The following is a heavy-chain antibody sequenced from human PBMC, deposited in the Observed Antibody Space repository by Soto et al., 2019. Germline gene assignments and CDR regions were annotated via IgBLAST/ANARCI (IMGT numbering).Heavy chain of an antibody. CDR1: GYTFTSYG. Sequence: QVQLVQSGAEVKKPGASVKVSCKASGYTFTSYGISWVRQAPGQGLEWMGWISAYNGNTNYAQKLQGRVTMTTDTSTSTDYMELRSLRSDDTAVYYCARTVSRSTSSEYYFDYWGQGTLVTVSS. V-gene: IGHV1-18*01. CDR3: ARTVSRSTSSEYYFDY. D-gene: IGHD2-15*01. J-gene: IGHJ4*02. CDR2: ISAYNGNT.